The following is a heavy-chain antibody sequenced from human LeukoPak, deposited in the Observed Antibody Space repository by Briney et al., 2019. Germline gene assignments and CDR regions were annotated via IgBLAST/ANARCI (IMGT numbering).Heavy chain of an antibody. Sequence: PGGSLRLSCVASGLTFSNSAMTWVRQGPGKGLEWVSPISAETNNTYYSDSVKGRFTISRDNSKSTVFLQMNDLTIEDTAIYYCAKRYSDGGFDPWGQGTLVTVSS. J-gene: IGHJ5*02. V-gene: IGHV3-23*01. CDR1: GLTFSNSA. CDR3: AKRYSDGGFDP. D-gene: IGHD3-10*01. CDR2: ISAETNNT.